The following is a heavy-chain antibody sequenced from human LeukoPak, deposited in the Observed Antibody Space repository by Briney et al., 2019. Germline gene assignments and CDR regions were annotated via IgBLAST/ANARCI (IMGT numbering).Heavy chain of an antibody. J-gene: IGHJ3*02. V-gene: IGHV3-53*01. CDR1: GFTLSSNY. CDR2: IYRGGST. CDR3: ARDEYYYDSSGYPGAFDI. D-gene: IGHD3-22*01. Sequence: GGSLRLSCAASGFTLSSNYMSWVRQAPGKGLEWVSVIYRGGSTYYPDSVKGRFTISRDNTKNTLYLQMNSLRAEDTAVYYCARDEYYYDSSGYPGAFDIWGQGTMVTVSS.